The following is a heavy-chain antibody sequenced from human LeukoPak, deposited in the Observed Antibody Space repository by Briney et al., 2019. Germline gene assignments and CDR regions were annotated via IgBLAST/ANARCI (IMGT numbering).Heavy chain of an antibody. Sequence: SETLSLTCTVSGGSITSGGYYWSWIRQPPGKGLEWIGYIYHSGNIYHSGSTFYNPSLKSRVSISVDRSNSQFFLNLNSVSAADTAVYYCARDLYSDVNHFDYWGQGTLVTVSS. CDR1: GGSITSGGYY. CDR2: IYHSGNIYHSGST. D-gene: IGHD4-17*01. V-gene: IGHV4-30-2*01. CDR3: ARDLYSDVNHFDY. J-gene: IGHJ4*02.